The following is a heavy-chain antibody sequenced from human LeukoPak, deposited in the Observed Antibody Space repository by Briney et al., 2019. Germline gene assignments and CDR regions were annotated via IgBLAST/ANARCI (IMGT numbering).Heavy chain of an antibody. CDR3: ARGIYYYGSGRGVNWFDP. Sequence: SETLSLTCAVYGGSFSGYYWSWIRQPPGEGLEWIGYMSYNGGTRYSPSLSSRVTISVDTSKNQFSLKLRSVTAADTAVYYCARGIYYYGSGRGVNWFDPWGQGTLVTVSS. CDR2: MSYNGGT. D-gene: IGHD3-10*01. J-gene: IGHJ5*02. V-gene: IGHV4-59*12. CDR1: GGSFSGYY.